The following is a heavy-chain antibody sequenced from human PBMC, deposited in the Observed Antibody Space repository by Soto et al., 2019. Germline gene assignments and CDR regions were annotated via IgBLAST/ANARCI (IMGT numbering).Heavy chain of an antibody. CDR1: GGTFSSYA. CDR3: ARGSMTTVVTHHSPLDL. Sequence: QVQLVQSGAEVKKPGSSVKVSCKASGGTFSSYAISWVRQAPGQGLEWMGGIIPIFGTANYAQKFQGRVTITANESTSTAYMELSSLRSEDTAVYYCARGSMTTVVTHHSPLDLWGRGTLVTVSS. V-gene: IGHV1-69*01. J-gene: IGHJ2*01. CDR2: IIPIFGTA. D-gene: IGHD4-17*01.